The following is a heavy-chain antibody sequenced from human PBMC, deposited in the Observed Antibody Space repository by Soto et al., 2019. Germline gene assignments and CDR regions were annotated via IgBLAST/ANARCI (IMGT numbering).Heavy chain of an antibody. J-gene: IGHJ5*02. CDR3: ARDDSRTAECSGP. CDR1: GYNIVIRGNS. Sequence: LSLTCTVSGYNIVIRGNSWPRKSPHPGKGLEWIGYICHTEKTYSTPSLESRVTMSVDTSKNPFSLKLASVTAADTVCYYCARDDSRTAECSGPWGQGTLVTVSS. CDR2: ICHTEKT. V-gene: IGHV4-31*03. D-gene: IGHD2-15*01.